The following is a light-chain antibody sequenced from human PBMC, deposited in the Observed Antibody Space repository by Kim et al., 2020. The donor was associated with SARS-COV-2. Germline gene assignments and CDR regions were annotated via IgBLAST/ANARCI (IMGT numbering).Light chain of an antibody. CDR2: SNN. CDR1: SSNIGTNT. J-gene: IGLJ2*01. V-gene: IGLV1-44*01. Sequence: GQRSTISCSGSSSNIGTNTVNSYQQLPGTAPKLLISSNNQRPSGVPDRFSGSQSGTSASLAISGLQSEDEADYYCAAWDDSLNGLVFGGGTQLTVL. CDR3: AAWDDSLNGLV.